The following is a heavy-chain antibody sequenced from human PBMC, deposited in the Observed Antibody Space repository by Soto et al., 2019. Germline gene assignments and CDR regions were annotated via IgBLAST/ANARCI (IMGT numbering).Heavy chain of an antibody. V-gene: IGHV1-2*02. J-gene: IGHJ4*02. CDR1: GYTFSDYY. D-gene: IGHD2-15*01. CDR2: MHPNNGGT. Sequence: ASVKVSCKASGYTFSDYYLHWVRQAPGQALEWVGWMHPNNGGTNYAQKFRGRVTMTRDTSITTAFMELSSLGADDTAVYYCLRGRPDPFLVEAAVPSGPDFWGRGALVTVSS. CDR3: LRGRPDPFLVEAAVPSGPDF.